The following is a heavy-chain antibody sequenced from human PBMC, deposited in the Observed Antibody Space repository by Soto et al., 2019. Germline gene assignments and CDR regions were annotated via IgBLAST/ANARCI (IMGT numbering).Heavy chain of an antibody. V-gene: IGHV3-23*01. CDR1: GFTFSSYA. Sequence: GGSLSLSCAASGFTFSSYAMSWVRQAPGKGLEWVSAISGSGGSTYYADSVKGRFTISRDNSKNTLYLQMNSLRAEDTAVYYCALFPAREGFDPWGQGTLVTVSS. CDR2: ISGSGGST. J-gene: IGHJ5*02. CDR3: ALFPAREGFDP.